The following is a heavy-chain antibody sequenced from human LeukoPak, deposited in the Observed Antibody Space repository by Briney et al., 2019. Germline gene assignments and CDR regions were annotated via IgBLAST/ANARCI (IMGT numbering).Heavy chain of an antibody. D-gene: IGHD3-22*01. CDR2: IYHSGST. Sequence: PSETLSLTCAVSGGSISSSNWWSWVRQPPGKGLEWIGEIYHSGSTNYNPSLKSRVTISVDKSKNQFSLKLSSVTAADTAVYYCAREGNYYDSSGYYPIGYWGQGTLVTVSS. J-gene: IGHJ4*02. CDR1: GGSISSSNW. CDR3: AREGNYYDSSGYYPIGY. V-gene: IGHV4-4*02.